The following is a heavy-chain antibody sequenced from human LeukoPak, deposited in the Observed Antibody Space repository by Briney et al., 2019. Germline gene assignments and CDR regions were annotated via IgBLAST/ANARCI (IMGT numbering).Heavy chain of an antibody. CDR1: GFTFSSYW. J-gene: IGHJ4*02. CDR2: IKQDGSEK. D-gene: IGHD6-19*01. Sequence: GGSLRLSCAASGFTFSSYWMSWVRQAPGKGLEWVANIKQDGSEKYYVDSVKGRFTISRDNAKNSLYLQMNSLRAEDTAVYYCASSGWYDPALFDYWGQGTLVTVSS. V-gene: IGHV3-7*01. CDR3: ASSGWYDPALFDY.